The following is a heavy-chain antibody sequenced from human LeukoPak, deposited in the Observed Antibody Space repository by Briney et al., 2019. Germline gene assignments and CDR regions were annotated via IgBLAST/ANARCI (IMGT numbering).Heavy chain of an antibody. CDR2: ISGSGGST. V-gene: IGHV3-23*01. Sequence: GGSLRLSCAASGFTFSSYGMHWVRQAPGKGLEWVSAISGSGGSTYYADSVKGRFTISRDNSKNTLYLQMNSLRAEDTAVYYCAKIVDTAMATGLVDYWGQGTLVTVSS. CDR1: GFTFSSYG. J-gene: IGHJ4*02. D-gene: IGHD5-18*01. CDR3: AKIVDTAMATGLVDY.